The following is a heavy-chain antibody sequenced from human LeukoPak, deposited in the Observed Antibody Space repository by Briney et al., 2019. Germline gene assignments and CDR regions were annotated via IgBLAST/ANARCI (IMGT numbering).Heavy chain of an antibody. D-gene: IGHD2-2*01. Sequence: GGSLRLSCAASGFTFSSYAMSWVRQAPGKGLEWVSAISGSGGSTYYADSAKGRFTISRDNSKNTLYLQMNSLRAEDTAVYYCAKGVDYQYYFDYWGQGTLVTVSS. CDR2: ISGSGGST. CDR1: GFTFSSYA. V-gene: IGHV3-23*01. CDR3: AKGVDYQYYFDY. J-gene: IGHJ4*02.